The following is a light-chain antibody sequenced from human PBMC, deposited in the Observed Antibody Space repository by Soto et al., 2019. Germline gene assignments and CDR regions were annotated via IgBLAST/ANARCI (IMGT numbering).Light chain of an antibody. CDR2: DAS. Sequence: DIPMTQSPSTLSASVGDSVSITCRASQRIRTWLTWYQQKPGKVPKLLIYDASHLTSGVPSRFSGSGSGTEFTLSISSLQPDDFATYYCQHYYTYPYTFGQGTKVEIK. CDR3: QHYYTYPYT. J-gene: IGKJ2*01. CDR1: QRIRTW. V-gene: IGKV1-5*01.